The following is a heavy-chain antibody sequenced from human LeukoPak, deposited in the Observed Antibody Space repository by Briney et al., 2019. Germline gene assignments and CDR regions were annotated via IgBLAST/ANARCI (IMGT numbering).Heavy chain of an antibody. Sequence: PGGSLRLSCTASGFTFSSLAMTWVRQAPGKGLEWVSTIRSNGDTTYNADSVKGRFIISRDNPRNTLYLQMNILRTEDTAVYYCAKEGTPHVSTWYDLWGQGTQVIVSS. D-gene: IGHD3-10*01. CDR1: GFTFSSLA. J-gene: IGHJ5*02. CDR2: IRSNGDTT. CDR3: AKEGTPHVSTWYDL. V-gene: IGHV3-23*01.